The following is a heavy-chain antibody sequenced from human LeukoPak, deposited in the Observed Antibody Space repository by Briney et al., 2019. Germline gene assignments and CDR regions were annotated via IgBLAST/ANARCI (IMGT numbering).Heavy chain of an antibody. CDR3: ARGGYGSGTYYNY. J-gene: IGHJ4*02. D-gene: IGHD3-10*01. Sequence: KPSETLSLTCAVYGVSFSGYYWSWIRQPPGKGLEWIGEINHSGSTNYNPSLKSRVTISVDTSKNQFSLKLSSVTAADTAVYYCARGGYGSGTYYNYWGQGTLVTVSS. CDR2: INHSGST. V-gene: IGHV4-34*01. CDR1: GVSFSGYY.